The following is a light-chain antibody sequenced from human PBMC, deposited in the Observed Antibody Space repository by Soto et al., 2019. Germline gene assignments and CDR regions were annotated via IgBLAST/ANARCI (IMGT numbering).Light chain of an antibody. J-gene: IGKJ1*01. CDR1: QSISSSIY. CDR3: QQYGSSPRT. CDR2: GAS. V-gene: IGKV3-20*01. Sequence: EIVLTQSPGTLSLSPGERATLSCRASQSISSSIYLAWYQQKPGQAPRLLIYGASSRATGIPARFSGSGSGTDVTLTISRLEPEDFAVYYCQQYGSSPRTFGQGTKVEIK.